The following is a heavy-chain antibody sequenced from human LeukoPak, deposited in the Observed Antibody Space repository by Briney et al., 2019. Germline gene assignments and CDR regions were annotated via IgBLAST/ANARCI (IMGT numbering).Heavy chain of an antibody. CDR3: ARSGRSSAWYGPSDF. CDR2: ISSSNDYI. J-gene: IGHJ4*02. Sequence: GGSLRLSCAASGFTFSNYNMNWVRQAPGKGLEWVSSISSSNDYIYYADSVKGRFTISRDNAKNSLYLQMNSLRAEDTAVYFCARSGRSSAWYGPSDFWGQGTLVTVSS. CDR1: GFTFSNYN. V-gene: IGHV3-21*01. D-gene: IGHD6-19*01.